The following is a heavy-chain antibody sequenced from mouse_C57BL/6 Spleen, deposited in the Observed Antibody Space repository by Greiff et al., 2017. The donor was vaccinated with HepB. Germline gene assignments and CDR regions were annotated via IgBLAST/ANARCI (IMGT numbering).Heavy chain of an antibody. CDR3: TNYGSSPPFDY. CDR2: IDPENGDT. J-gene: IGHJ2*01. D-gene: IGHD1-1*01. V-gene: IGHV14-4*01. Sequence: EVQLQQSGAELVRPGASVKLSYTASGFNIKDDYMHWVKQRPEQGLEWIGWIDPENGDTEYASKFQGKATITADTSSNTAYLQLSILTSEDTAVYYCTNYGSSPPFDYWGQGTTLTVSS. CDR1: GFNIKDDY.